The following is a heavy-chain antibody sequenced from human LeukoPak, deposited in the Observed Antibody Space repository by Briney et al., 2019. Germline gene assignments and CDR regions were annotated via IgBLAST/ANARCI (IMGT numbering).Heavy chain of an antibody. D-gene: IGHD1-26*01. CDR3: ATTPAKKDGSPGYYFDY. V-gene: IGHV1-24*01. CDR2: FDPEDGET. CDR1: GYTLTELS. J-gene: IGHJ4*02. Sequence: ASVKVSCKVSGYTLTELSMHWVRQAPGKGLEWMGGFDPEDGETIYAQKFQGRVTMTEDTSTDTAYMELSSLRSEDTAVYYCATTPAKKDGSPGYYFDYWGQGTLVTVSS.